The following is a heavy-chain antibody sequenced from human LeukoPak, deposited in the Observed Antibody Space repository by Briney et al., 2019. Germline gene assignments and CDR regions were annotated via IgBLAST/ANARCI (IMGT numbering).Heavy chain of an antibody. J-gene: IGHJ4*02. CDR2: IYYSGST. CDR1: GGSISSYY. D-gene: IGHD5-24*01. V-gene: IGHV4-59*01. CDR3: ARVGRDGYVFRY. Sequence: PSETLSLTCTVSGGSISSYYWSWIRQPPGKGLEWIGYIYYSGSTNYNPSLKSRITISVDTTKNPFSLKLSSATAADTAVYYCARVGRDGYVFRYWGQGTLVTVSS.